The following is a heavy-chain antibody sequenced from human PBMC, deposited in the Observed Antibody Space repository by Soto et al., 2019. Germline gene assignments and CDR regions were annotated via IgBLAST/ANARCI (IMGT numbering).Heavy chain of an antibody. Sequence: GGSLRLSCAGSGFTFSDYAMHWVRQAPGRGPEWLALISFNGINTYYADSVKGRFTISRDNSKNTLFLQMNTLRAEDTAVYYCARDVSGFEYFDFWGQGTLVTVSS. CDR2: ISFNGINT. D-gene: IGHD3-9*01. CDR1: GFTFSDYA. CDR3: ARDVSGFEYFDF. V-gene: IGHV3-30-3*01. J-gene: IGHJ4*02.